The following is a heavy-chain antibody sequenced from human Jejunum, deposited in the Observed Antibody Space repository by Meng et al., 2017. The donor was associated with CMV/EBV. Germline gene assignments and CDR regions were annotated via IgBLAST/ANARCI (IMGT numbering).Heavy chain of an antibody. CDR3: ARDSLSGGSNF. J-gene: IGHJ4*02. Sequence: CSGSGAAVNRREFDWGWSRQPPGGGLEWIAYVDYTGGANYNSSLESRVVISVDIPKNQISLELHTVTAADTAVYFCARDSLSGGSNFWGRGTLVTVSS. CDR1: GAAVNRREFD. V-gene: IGHV4-61*08. D-gene: IGHD3-16*01. CDR2: VDYTGGA.